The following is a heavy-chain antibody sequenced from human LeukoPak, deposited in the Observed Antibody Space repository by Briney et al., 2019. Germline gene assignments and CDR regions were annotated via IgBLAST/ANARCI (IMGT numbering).Heavy chain of an antibody. CDR3: ATRVTADSYDASDI. V-gene: IGHV3-21*06. CDR1: GFTFRSFS. J-gene: IGHJ3*02. Sequence: GGSLRLSCAASGFTFRSFSMTWVRQAPGKGLEWVASISSTSNHKYHADSVKGRFTISRDNDKNSLYLQMNSLRAADTALYYCATRVTADSYDASDIWGQGTMVTVSS. CDR2: ISSTSNHK. D-gene: IGHD6-13*01.